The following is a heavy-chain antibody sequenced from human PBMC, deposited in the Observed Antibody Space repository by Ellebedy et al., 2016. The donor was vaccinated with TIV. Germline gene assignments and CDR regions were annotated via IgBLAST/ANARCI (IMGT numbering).Heavy chain of an antibody. D-gene: IGHD6-19*01. J-gene: IGHJ4*02. Sequence: GESLKISCVASGFTFSDHNMDWVRQAPGKGLEWVGRIRIKSTSYTTEYAASVKGRFTISRDDSQNSLYLQMNSLKTEDTAVYYCAKEVGVHGTPYFDFWGQGTLVTVSS. CDR1: GFTFSDHN. CDR2: IRIKSTSYTT. V-gene: IGHV3-72*01. CDR3: AKEVGVHGTPYFDF.